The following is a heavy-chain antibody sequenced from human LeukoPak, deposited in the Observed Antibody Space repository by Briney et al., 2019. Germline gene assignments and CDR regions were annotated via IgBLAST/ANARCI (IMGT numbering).Heavy chain of an antibody. D-gene: IGHD6-6*01. CDR1: GGSFSGYY. J-gene: IGHJ4*02. CDR2: INHSGST. V-gene: IGHV4-34*01. Sequence: SETLSLTCAVDGGSFSGYYWSWIRQPPGKGLEWIGEINHSGSTNYNPSLKSRVTISVDTSKNQFSLKLSSVTAADTAVYYCARGRRGAARRGGYYFDYWGQGTLVTVSS. CDR3: ARGRRGAARRGGYYFDY.